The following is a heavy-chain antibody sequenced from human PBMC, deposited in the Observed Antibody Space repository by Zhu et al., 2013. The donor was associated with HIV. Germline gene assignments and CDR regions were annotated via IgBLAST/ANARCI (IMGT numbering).Heavy chain of an antibody. Sequence: QVQLVQSGAEVKKPGSSVKVSCKASGGTFSSYAISWVRQAPGQGLEWMGGINPISGATNYAQNFQGRITISADGITNTAYMDLTSLTSEDTAVYYCARDRYFDASGHFFESGYWDQGTLVTVSS. J-gene: IGHJ4*02. CDR1: GGTFSSYA. D-gene: IGHD3-9*01. V-gene: IGHV1-69*01. CDR2: INPISGAT. CDR3: ARDRYFDASGHFFESGY.